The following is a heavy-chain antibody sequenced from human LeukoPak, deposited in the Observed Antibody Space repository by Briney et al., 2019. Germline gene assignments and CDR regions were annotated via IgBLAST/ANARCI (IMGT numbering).Heavy chain of an antibody. Sequence: TLSLTCTVSGGSLSSGSYYWSWLRQPAGKGLEWLGRIYTSGSTNYNPSLKSRVTISVDTSKNQLSLKLSSVTAADTAVYYCARDANLYLHCGGDCYSLPDAFDIWGQGTMVTVSS. J-gene: IGHJ3*02. D-gene: IGHD2-21*02. CDR2: IYTSGST. CDR3: ARDANLYLHCGGDCYSLPDAFDI. V-gene: IGHV4-61*02. CDR1: GGSLSSGSYY.